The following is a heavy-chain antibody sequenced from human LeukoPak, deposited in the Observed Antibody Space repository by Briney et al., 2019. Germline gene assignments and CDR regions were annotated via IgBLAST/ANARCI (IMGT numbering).Heavy chain of an antibody. CDR3: AREECSGGSCYLFFDY. CDR2: MFASGST. D-gene: IGHD2-15*01. J-gene: IGHJ4*01. Sequence: SETLSLTCTVSGASISNYYWSWIRQRAGKGLEWIGHMFASGSTSYNPSLKSRVTMSVDTSKNQFSLQLTSVTAADTAVYYCAREECSGGSCYLFFDYWGHGTLVTVSS. CDR1: GASISNYY. V-gene: IGHV4-4*07.